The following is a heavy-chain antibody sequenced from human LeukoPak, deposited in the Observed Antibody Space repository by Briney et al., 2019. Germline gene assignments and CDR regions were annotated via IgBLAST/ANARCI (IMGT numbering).Heavy chain of an antibody. J-gene: IGHJ5*02. V-gene: IGHV4-34*01. Sequence: PSETLSLTCAVYGGSFSGYYWSWIRQPPGKGLEWIGEINHSGSTNYNPSLKSRVTISVDTSKNQFSLKLSSVTAADTAVYYCARAHLDSGRYQWFDPWGQGTLVTVSS. D-gene: IGHD1-26*01. CDR1: GGSFSGYY. CDR3: ARAHLDSGRYQWFDP. CDR2: INHSGST.